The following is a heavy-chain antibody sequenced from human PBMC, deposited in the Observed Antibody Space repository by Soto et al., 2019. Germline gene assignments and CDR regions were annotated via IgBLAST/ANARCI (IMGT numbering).Heavy chain of an antibody. V-gene: IGHV3-48*01. Sequence: EVQLVESGGGLVQPGGSLRLSCAASGFTFSSYSMNWVRQAPGKGLEWVSYISSSSSTIYYADSVKGRFTISRDNAKNSLYLQMNSLRAEDTAVYYCARELGSSWYPEYFQHWGQGTLVTVSS. CDR1: GFTFSSYS. CDR2: ISSSSSTI. CDR3: ARELGSSWYPEYFQH. J-gene: IGHJ1*01. D-gene: IGHD6-13*01.